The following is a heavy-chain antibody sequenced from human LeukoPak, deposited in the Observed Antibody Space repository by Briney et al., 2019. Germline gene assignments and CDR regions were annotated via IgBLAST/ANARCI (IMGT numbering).Heavy chain of an antibody. CDR1: GFTFSSNG. J-gene: IGHJ4*02. Sequence: GGSLRLSCAASGFTFSSNGMNWVRQAPGKGLEWVSYISATGGTIYYADSVKGRFTISRDNAKNSLYLQMNSLRVEDTAVYYCARGYDSSGYYPDYWGQGTLVTVSS. V-gene: IGHV3-48*04. CDR2: ISATGGTI. D-gene: IGHD3-22*01. CDR3: ARGYDSSGYYPDY.